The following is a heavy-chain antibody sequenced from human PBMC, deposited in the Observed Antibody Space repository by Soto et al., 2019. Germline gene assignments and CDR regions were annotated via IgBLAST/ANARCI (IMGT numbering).Heavy chain of an antibody. V-gene: IGHV3-33*01. J-gene: IGHJ4*02. CDR2: IWYDGSNK. Sequence: QVQLVESGGGVVQPGRSLRLSCAASGFTFSSYGMHWVRQAPGKGLEWVAVIWYDGSNKYYADSVKGRFTISRDNSKNTLYLQMNSLRAEDTAVYYCARDASYGSGSYYNRSDEMFDYWGQGTLVTVSS. D-gene: IGHD3-10*01. CDR3: ARDASYGSGSYYNRSDEMFDY. CDR1: GFTFSSYG.